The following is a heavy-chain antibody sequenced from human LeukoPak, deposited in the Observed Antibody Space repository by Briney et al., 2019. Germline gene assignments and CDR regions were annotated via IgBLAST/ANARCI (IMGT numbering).Heavy chain of an antibody. Sequence: GGSLRLSCAASGFTFSSYSMNWVRQAPGKGLEWVSSISSSSSYIYYADSVKGRFTISRDNAKNSLYQQMNSLRAEDTAVYYCARGIAAAGTWFDPWGQGTLVTVSS. CDR3: ARGIAAAGTWFDP. D-gene: IGHD6-13*01. CDR1: GFTFSSYS. J-gene: IGHJ5*02. V-gene: IGHV3-21*01. CDR2: ISSSSSYI.